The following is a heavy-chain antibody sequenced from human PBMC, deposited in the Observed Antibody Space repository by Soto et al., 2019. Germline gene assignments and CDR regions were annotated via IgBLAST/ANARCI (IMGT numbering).Heavy chain of an antibody. Sequence: PGGSLRLSCAASGLTFSNYAMSWVRQAPGTGLEWVSSISNSGGGTYYADSVKGRFAISRDNSKNTLYLQMNSLRAEDTAVYYCARRGPGTYFDYWGQGTLVTVSS. V-gene: IGHV3-23*01. CDR2: ISNSGGGT. D-gene: IGHD6-13*01. J-gene: IGHJ4*02. CDR1: GLTFSNYA. CDR3: ARRGPGTYFDY.